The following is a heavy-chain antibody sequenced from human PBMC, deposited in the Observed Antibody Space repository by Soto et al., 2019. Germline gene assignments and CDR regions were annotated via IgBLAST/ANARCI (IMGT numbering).Heavy chain of an antibody. CDR2: LPERGSSP. CDR1: GFTFSNYA. CDR3: AKMTSGSYGPNYGMDV. Sequence: EVQLLESGGGLVQPGGSRRLSCAASGFTFSNYAMRWVRQAPGKGLEWISALPERGSSPYYADSVKGRFTISRDNSKNTLYLLMNSLRAEDTAVYYCAKMTSGSYGPNYGMDVWGQGTTVTVSS. V-gene: IGHV3-23*01. J-gene: IGHJ6*02. D-gene: IGHD5-18*01.